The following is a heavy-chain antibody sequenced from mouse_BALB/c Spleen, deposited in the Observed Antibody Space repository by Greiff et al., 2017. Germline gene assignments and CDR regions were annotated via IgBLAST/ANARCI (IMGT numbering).Heavy chain of an antibody. Sequence: VHVKQSGAELVKPGASVKLSCTASGFNIKDTYMHWVKQRPEQGLEWIGRIDPANGNTKYDPKFQGKATITADTSSNTAYLQLSSLTSEDTAVYYCAKDGNSWYFDVWGAGTTVTVSS. CDR1: GFNIKDTY. D-gene: IGHD2-1*01. J-gene: IGHJ1*01. CDR3: AKDGNSWYFDV. CDR2: IDPANGNT. V-gene: IGHV14-3*02.